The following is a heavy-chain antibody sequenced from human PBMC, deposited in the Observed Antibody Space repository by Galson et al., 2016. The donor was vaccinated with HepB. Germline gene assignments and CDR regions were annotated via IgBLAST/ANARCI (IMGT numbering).Heavy chain of an antibody. J-gene: IGHJ4*02. CDR1: GGSISSGGYY. CDR2: IYDSEST. V-gene: IGHV4-30-4*08. CDR3: ATGDYGDYFGY. Sequence: TLSLTCTVSGGSISSGGYYWSWIRQHPGKGLEWLGYIYDSESTYYNPSLKSRVTISVDTSKNPFSLKLTSVTAADTAVYYCATGDYGDYFGYWGQGTMVTVSS. D-gene: IGHD4-17*01.